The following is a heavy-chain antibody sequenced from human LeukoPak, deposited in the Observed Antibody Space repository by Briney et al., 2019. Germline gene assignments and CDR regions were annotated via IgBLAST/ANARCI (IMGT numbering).Heavy chain of an antibody. Sequence: PSETLSLTCAVSGGSISSSNWWSWIRQPPGKGLEWIGEIYHSGSTNYNPSLKSRVTISVDTSKNQFSLKLSSVTAADTAVYYCASRGYCSGGSCYFDYWGQGTLVTVSS. CDR2: IYHSGST. V-gene: IGHV4-4*02. CDR3: ASRGYCSGGSCYFDY. D-gene: IGHD2-15*01. J-gene: IGHJ4*02. CDR1: GGSISSSNW.